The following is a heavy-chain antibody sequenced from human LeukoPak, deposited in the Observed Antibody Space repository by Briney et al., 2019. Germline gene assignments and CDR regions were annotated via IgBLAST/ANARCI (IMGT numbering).Heavy chain of an antibody. V-gene: IGHV3-74*01. D-gene: IGHD6-6*01. J-gene: IGHJ4*02. CDR1: GFTFDSYW. Sequence: GGSLRLSCAASGFTFDSYWMHWVRQAPGKGLVWVSYINTDGSTTGYADSVKGRFTISRDNAKSSLYLQMNSLRVEDTAVYYCVRGTRSNSFWGQGTQVTVSS. CDR2: INTDGSTT. CDR3: VRGTRSNSF.